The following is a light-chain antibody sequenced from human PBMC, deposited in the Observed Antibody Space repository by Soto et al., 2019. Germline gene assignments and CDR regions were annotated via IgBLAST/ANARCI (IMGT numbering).Light chain of an antibody. V-gene: IGKV3D-15*01. CDR2: GAS. J-gene: IGKJ4*02. Sequence: PGEIATLSFRASETVSGNFLAWHQQKPGQAPRLLIYGASNRATGVPARFSGTGSETDFTLTISGLQSEDSAVYFCQQYRSLSFGGGTKVDIK. CDR3: QQYRSLS. CDR1: ETVSGN.